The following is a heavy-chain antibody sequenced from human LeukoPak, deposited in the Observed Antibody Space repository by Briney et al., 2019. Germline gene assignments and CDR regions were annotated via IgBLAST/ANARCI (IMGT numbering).Heavy chain of an antibody. V-gene: IGHV4-34*01. CDR1: GGSFSGYY. J-gene: IGHJ6*02. D-gene: IGHD2-15*01. CDR3: ARGCRATRGWWRQGGYYYYYGMDA. Sequence: SETLSLTCAVYGGSFSGYYWSWIRQPPGKGLEWMGEINHSGSTNYNPSLSSRVTISVDTSKNQFSLKLSSVTAADTAVYYCARGCRATRGWWRQGGYYYYYGMDAWGQGTTVTVSS. CDR2: INHSGST.